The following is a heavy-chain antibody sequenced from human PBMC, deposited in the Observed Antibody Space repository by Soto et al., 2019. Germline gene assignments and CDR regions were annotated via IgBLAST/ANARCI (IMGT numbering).Heavy chain of an antibody. CDR2: ISYDGTNK. V-gene: IGHV3-30-3*01. CDR1: GVNFSNHA. CDR3: ARDQNPSGSYRGIFDY. J-gene: IGHJ4*02. Sequence: QVQLVESGGGVVQPGRSLRLSCAAAGVNFSNHAMHWVRQTPGKGLEWVAAISYDGTNKYYADSVKGRFTIFRDNSKNTLYLPMNSLRAEDTAIYYCARDQNPSGSYRGIFDYWGRRTLVTVSS. D-gene: IGHD1-26*01.